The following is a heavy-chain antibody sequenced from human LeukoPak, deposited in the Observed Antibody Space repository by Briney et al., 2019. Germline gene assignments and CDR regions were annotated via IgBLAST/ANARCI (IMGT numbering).Heavy chain of an antibody. CDR1: GFTFSSYS. J-gene: IGHJ6*03. D-gene: IGHD6-19*01. Sequence: GGSLRLSCAASGFTFSSYSMNWVRQAPGKGLEWVSYISSSGSTIYYADSVKVRFTISRDNAKNSLYLQMNSLRAEDTAVYYCARRAVAGTVYYYYYMDVWGKGTTVTISS. CDR2: ISSSGSTI. V-gene: IGHV3-48*04. CDR3: ARRAVAGTVYYYYYMDV.